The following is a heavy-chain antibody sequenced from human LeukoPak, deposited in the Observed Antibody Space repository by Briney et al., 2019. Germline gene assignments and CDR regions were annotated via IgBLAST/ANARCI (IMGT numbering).Heavy chain of an antibody. CDR2: INAGNGNT. CDR3: ARAPSGYCSGGSCYSSWFDP. V-gene: IGHV1-3*01. CDR1: GYTFTSYA. D-gene: IGHD2-15*01. Sequence: ASVKVSCKASGYTFTSYAMHWVRQAPGQRLEWMGWINAGNGNTKYSQKFQGRVTITRDTSASTAYMELCSLRSEDTAVYYCARAPSGYCSGGSCYSSWFDPWGQGTLVTVSS. J-gene: IGHJ5*02.